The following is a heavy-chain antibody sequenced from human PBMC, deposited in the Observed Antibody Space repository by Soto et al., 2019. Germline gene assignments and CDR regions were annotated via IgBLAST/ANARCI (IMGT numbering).Heavy chain of an antibody. V-gene: IGHV4-59*01. CDR3: ARGGGGAWYFHWFDP. CDR2: VSDSGST. J-gene: IGHJ5*02. CDR1: GGSISNYY. Sequence: QVQLQESGPGLVKPSETLSLTCTVSGGSISNYYWTWIRQPPGKGLEWIGLVSDSGSTNYNPSLKSRVTISVDTSRNQFSLKLNSVTAADTAVYYCARGGGGAWYFHWFDPWGQGTLVTVSS. D-gene: IGHD6-19*01.